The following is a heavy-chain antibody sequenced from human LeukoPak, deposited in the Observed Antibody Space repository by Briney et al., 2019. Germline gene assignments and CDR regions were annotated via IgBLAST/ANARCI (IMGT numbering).Heavy chain of an antibody. Sequence: ETLSLTCTVSGGSISSYYWSWIRQPPGKGLEWIGYIYYSGSTNYNPSLKSRVTISVDTSKNQFSLKLSSVTAADTAVYYCARDRETFDPWGQGTLVTVSS. CDR2: IYYSGST. CDR1: GGSISSYY. J-gene: IGHJ5*02. V-gene: IGHV4-59*01. CDR3: ARDRETFDP.